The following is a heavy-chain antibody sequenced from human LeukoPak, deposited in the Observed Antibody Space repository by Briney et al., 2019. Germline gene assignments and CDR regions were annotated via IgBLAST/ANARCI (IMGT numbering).Heavy chain of an antibody. J-gene: IGHJ6*02. Sequence: PGGSLRLSCAASGFTFSSREMNWVRQAPGKGLEWVSYISGSGSIIYYADSVRGRFTVSRDNAKNSLYLQMNSLRVEDTALYYCARDLRGLDVWGHGTTVTVSS. CDR2: ISGSGSII. CDR3: ARDLRGLDV. V-gene: IGHV3-48*03. CDR1: GFTFSSRE.